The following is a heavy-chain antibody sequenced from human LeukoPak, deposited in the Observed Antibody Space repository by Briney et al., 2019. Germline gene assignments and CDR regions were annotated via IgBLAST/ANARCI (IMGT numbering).Heavy chain of an antibody. J-gene: IGHJ4*02. V-gene: IGHV3-73*01. D-gene: IGHD6-19*01. CDR1: GFTFSGSA. Sequence: GGSLRLSCAASGFTFSGSAMHWVRQASGKGLEWVGRIRSKANSYATAYAASVKGRFTISRDDSKNTAYLQMNSLKTEDTAVYYCTSRAVAGTSIYDYWGQGTLVTVSS. CDR2: IRSKANSYAT. CDR3: TSRAVAGTSIYDY.